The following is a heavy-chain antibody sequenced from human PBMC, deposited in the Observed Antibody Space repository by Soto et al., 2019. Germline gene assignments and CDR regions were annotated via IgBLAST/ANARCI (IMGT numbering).Heavy chain of an antibody. V-gene: IGHV3-23*01. Sequence: GGSLRLSCAASGFTFSSYAMSWVRQAPGKGLEWVSAISGSGGSTYYADSVKGRFTISRDNSKNTLYLQMNSLRAEDTAVYYCAKDKKWFGEFFNNWFDPWGQGTQVTVSS. CDR3: AKDKKWFGEFFNNWFDP. J-gene: IGHJ5*02. D-gene: IGHD3-10*01. CDR1: GFTFSSYA. CDR2: ISGSGGST.